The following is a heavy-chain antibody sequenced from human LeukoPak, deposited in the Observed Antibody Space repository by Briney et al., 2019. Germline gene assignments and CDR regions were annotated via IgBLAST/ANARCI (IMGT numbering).Heavy chain of an antibody. V-gene: IGHV1-69*02. CDR3: ASRSHKTIVGADTREVGDY. CDR2: IIPMMGIA. Sequence: SVKVCCKASGGTLRRHTITWVRQAPGQGLEWMGRIIPMMGIANYAQKFQGRVTITADTSTDTAYMDLISLRSEDTAVYYCASRSHKTIVGADTREVGDYWGQGTLVTVSS. J-gene: IGHJ4*02. CDR1: GGTLRRHT. D-gene: IGHD6-19*01.